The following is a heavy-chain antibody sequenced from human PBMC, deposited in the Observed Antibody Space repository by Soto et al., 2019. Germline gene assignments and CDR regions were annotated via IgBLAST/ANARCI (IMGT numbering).Heavy chain of an antibody. V-gene: IGHV3-30-3*01. D-gene: IGHD3-10*01. J-gene: IGHJ6*02. Sequence: TGGSLRLSCAASGFTFSSYAMHWVRQAPGKGLEWVAVISYDGSNKYYADSVKGRFTISRDNSKNTLYLQMNSLRAEDTAVYYSARVSGSYYSYYYYGMDVWGQGTTVTVSS. CDR3: ARVSGSYYSYYYYGMDV. CDR2: ISYDGSNK. CDR1: GFTFSSYA.